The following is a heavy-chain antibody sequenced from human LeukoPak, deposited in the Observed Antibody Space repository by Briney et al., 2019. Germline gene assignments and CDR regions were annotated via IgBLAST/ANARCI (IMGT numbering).Heavy chain of an antibody. CDR3: ARDRGYCSSTSCYTPYYYMDV. V-gene: IGHV1-2*02. Sequence: GASVKVSCKASGYTFTGYYMHWVRQAPGQGLEWMGWINPNSGGTNYAQKFQGRVTMTRDTSISTAYMELSRLRSDDTAVYYCARDRGYCSSTSCYTPYYYMDVWGKGTTVTVSS. J-gene: IGHJ6*03. CDR1: GYTFTGYY. CDR2: INPNSGGT. D-gene: IGHD2-2*02.